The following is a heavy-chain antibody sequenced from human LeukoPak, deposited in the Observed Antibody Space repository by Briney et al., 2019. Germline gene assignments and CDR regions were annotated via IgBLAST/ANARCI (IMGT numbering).Heavy chain of an antibody. Sequence: SSVQVSCQASGYILTGYYLFSVGQAPGQGLDWIGWINPNGVATMYAKKFHGRVTLTRDTSTRTAHTALSSLTSDDPAVSYSAREESNSVADDHYPYMGNWGQRTLVTASS. V-gene: IGHV1-2*02. CDR2: INPNGVAT. CDR3: AREESNSVADDHYPYMGN. J-gene: IGHJ4*02. CDR1: GYILTGYY. D-gene: IGHD7-27*01.